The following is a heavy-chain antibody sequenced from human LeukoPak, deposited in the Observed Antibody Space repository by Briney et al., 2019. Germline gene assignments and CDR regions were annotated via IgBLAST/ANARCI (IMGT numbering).Heavy chain of an antibody. J-gene: IGHJ6*03. Sequence: ASVKVSCKASGYTFTSYDIHWVRQATGQGLEWMGWMNPNSGNTGYAQKFQGRVTMTRNTSISTAYMELSSLRSEDTAVYYCAKVATGDYYYHYMDVWGKGTTVTVSS. V-gene: IGHV1-8*01. CDR1: GYTFTSYD. CDR2: MNPNSGNT. CDR3: AKVATGDYYYHYMDV. D-gene: IGHD7-27*01.